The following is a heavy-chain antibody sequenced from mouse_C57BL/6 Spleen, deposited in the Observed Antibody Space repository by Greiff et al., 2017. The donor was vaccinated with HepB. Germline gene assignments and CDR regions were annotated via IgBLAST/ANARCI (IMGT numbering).Heavy chain of an antibody. CDR2: ISGGGGNT. D-gene: IGHD1-1*01. CDR3: ARRGYGSSKGYYFDY. V-gene: IGHV5-9*01. J-gene: IGHJ2*01. Sequence: EVQGVESGGGLVKPGGSLKLSCAASGFTFSSYTMSWVRQTPEKRLEWVATISGGGGNTYYPDSVKGRFTISRDNAKNTLYLQMSSLRSEDTALYYCARRGYGSSKGYYFDYWGQGTTLTVSS. CDR1: GFTFSSYT.